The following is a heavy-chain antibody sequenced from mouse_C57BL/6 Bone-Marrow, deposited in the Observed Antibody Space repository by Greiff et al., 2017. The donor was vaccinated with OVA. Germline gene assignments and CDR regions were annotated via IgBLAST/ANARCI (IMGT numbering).Heavy chain of an antibody. CDR1: GYTFTSYW. CDR2: IYPGNSDT. CDR3: TRTWDSAWFAY. V-gene: IGHV1-5*01. Sequence: VQLKESGTVLARPGASVKMSCKTSGYTFTSYWMHWVKQRPGQGLEWIGAIYPGNSDTSYNQKFTGKAKLTAVTSASTAYMELSSLTNEDSAVYYCTRTWDSAWFAYWGQGTLVTVSA. D-gene: IGHD4-1*01. J-gene: IGHJ3*01.